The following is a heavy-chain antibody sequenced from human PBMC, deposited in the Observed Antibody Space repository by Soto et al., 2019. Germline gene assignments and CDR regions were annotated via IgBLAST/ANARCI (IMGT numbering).Heavy chain of an antibody. J-gene: IGHJ4*02. CDR2: IFHSGST. CDR3: ARGGTGLPLDY. D-gene: IGHD2-8*02. V-gene: IGHV4-30-2*01. CDR1: GGSISSGGYS. Sequence: SETLSLTCAVSGGSISSGGYSWNWIRQPPGKGLEWIGYIFHSGSTYSNPSLKSRVTISVDRSKNQFSLNLNSVTAADTAVYYCARGGTGLPLDYWGQGTLVTVSS.